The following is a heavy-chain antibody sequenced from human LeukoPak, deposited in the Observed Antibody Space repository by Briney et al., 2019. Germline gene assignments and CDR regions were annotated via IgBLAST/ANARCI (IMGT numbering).Heavy chain of an antibody. V-gene: IGHV1-2*02. J-gene: IGHJ4*02. CDR2: INPNSGGT. Sequence: GASVKVSCKASGYTFTGYYMHWVRQAPGQGLEWMGWINPNSGGTNYAQKFQGRVTMTRDTSISTAYMELSRLRSDDTAVYYCATSPRGRDFWGGYHYYFDYWGQGTLVTVSS. CDR3: ATSPRGRDFWGGYHYYFDY. CDR1: GYTFTGYY. D-gene: IGHD3-3*01.